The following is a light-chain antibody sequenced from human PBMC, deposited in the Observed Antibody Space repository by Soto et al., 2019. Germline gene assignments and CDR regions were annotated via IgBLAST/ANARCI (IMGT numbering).Light chain of an antibody. CDR3: ASWDDSLNGPV. CDR2: SNN. Sequence: QSVLTQPPSASGTPGQKVTISCSGGNSNIGSNPVNWYQQVPGTAPRLLIYSNNQWPSGVPDRFSGSKSGTSASLAISGFQSEDEADYYRASWDDSLNGPVFGGGTKVTVL. J-gene: IGLJ3*02. CDR1: NSNIGSNP. V-gene: IGLV1-44*01.